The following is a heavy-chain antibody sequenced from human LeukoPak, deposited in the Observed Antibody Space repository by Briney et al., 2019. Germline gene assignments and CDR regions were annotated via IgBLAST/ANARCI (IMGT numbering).Heavy chain of an antibody. V-gene: IGHV1-69*05. J-gene: IGHJ5*02. CDR3: ARDSHVPYNWFDP. CDR2: IIPIFGTA. CDR1: GGTFSRYA. Sequence: ASVKVSCKASGGTFSRYAISWVRQAPGQGLEWMGGIIPIFGTANYAQKFQGRVTITTDESTSTAYMELSSLRSEDTAVYYCARDSHVPYNWFDPWGQGTLVTVSS.